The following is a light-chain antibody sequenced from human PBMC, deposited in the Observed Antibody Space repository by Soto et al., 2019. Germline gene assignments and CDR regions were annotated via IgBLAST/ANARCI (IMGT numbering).Light chain of an antibody. CDR2: AAS. J-gene: IGKJ4*01. Sequence: DIQMTQSPSSLSASVGDRVTITCRASQSISSYLNWYQQKPGKAPKLLIYAASSLQSGVPSRFSGSGSGTDFTLTISSLRPEDFATYYCQQSYSTPFTFGGGTKVEI. CDR3: QQSYSTPFT. V-gene: IGKV1-39*01. CDR1: QSISSY.